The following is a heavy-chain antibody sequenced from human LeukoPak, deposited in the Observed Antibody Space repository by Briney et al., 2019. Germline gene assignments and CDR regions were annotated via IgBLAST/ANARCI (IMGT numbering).Heavy chain of an antibody. D-gene: IGHD6-13*01. CDR1: GFTFSSYG. CDR2: ISYDGSNK. CDR3: AKIAAAGAARGYFDY. Sequence: PGGSLRLSCAASGFTFSSYGMHWVRQAPGKGLEWVAVISYDGSNKYYADSVKGRFTISRDNSKNTLYLQMNSLRAEDTAVYYCAKIAAAGAARGYFDYWGQGTLVTVSS. V-gene: IGHV3-30*18. J-gene: IGHJ4*02.